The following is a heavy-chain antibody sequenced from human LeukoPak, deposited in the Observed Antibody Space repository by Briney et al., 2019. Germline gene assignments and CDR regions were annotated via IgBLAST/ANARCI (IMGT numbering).Heavy chain of an antibody. J-gene: IGHJ4*02. D-gene: IGHD2-2*01. CDR3: AKRACSITSCYPYYFDY. V-gene: IGHV3-7*01. CDR2: IKHDRDEK. Sequence: PGGSLRLSCVASGFMFSESWMNWVRQAPGKGLEWVANIKHDRDEKHYADSVKGRFTISRDNAKNTLYLQMDRLRVDDTAVYYCAKRACSITSCYPYYFDYWGQGTLVTVSS. CDR1: GFMFSESW.